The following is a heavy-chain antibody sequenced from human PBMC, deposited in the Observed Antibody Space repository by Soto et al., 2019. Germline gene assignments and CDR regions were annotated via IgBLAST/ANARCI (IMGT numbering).Heavy chain of an antibody. J-gene: IGHJ4*02. CDR1: GESINSSHG. D-gene: IGHD3-3*02. CDR3: AARHFWSGPWTERRLDY. V-gene: IGHV4-4*02. CDR2: ISHSVST. Sequence: SDTLSLTCAVSGESINSSHGWNWVRQPPGKWLEWIGQISHSVSTNYNPSLTSRVTISVDKSKNHFSLKLTSVTAADTAVYYCAARHFWSGPWTERRLDYWGQGTLVTVSS.